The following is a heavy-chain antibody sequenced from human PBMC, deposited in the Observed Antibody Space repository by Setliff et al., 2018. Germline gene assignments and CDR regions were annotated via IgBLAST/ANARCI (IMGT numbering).Heavy chain of an antibody. Sequence: SETLSLTCAAYGGTFSDYHWTWIRQSPEKGLEWIGEINHRGSTNYNPSLKSRVTISIDTSKDQFSLKLISMTAADTAVYYCARTSTGRYFDVWGRGTLVTVSS. V-gene: IGHV4-34*01. CDR2: INHRGST. J-gene: IGHJ2*01. CDR3: ARTSTGRYFDV. D-gene: IGHD2-2*01. CDR1: GGTFSDYH.